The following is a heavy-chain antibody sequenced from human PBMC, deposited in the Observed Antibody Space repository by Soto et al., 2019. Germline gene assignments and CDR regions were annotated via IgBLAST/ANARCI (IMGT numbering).Heavy chain of an antibody. CDR1: GISLSTTGVG. V-gene: IGHV2-5*02. CDR2: IYWADDK. D-gene: IGHD3-10*01. J-gene: IGHJ4*02. Sequence: QITLKESGPTLVKPTQTLTLTCTVSGISLSTTGVGVAWIRQPPGKALEWLAVIYWADDKEYSPSLKNWLTITKDTSKNQVVLMMTNMDRVDTATYYCAHTHYRGVIPNPFDYWGQGTPVTVSS. CDR3: AHTHYRGVIPNPFDY.